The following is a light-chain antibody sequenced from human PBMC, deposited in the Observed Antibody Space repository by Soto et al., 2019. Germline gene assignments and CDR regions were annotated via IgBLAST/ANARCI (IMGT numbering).Light chain of an antibody. Sequence: LTQSPACLSLPPGQRSSLSCRASQSVSRSFLAWYQQKPGQAPRPLRYGASSRATGIPDRFSGSGAGTDFTLTISSLEPEDFAVYYCQQYGSSPHTFGGGTKVDIK. CDR2: GAS. CDR1: QSVSRSF. V-gene: IGKV3-20*01. J-gene: IGKJ4*01. CDR3: QQYGSSPHT.